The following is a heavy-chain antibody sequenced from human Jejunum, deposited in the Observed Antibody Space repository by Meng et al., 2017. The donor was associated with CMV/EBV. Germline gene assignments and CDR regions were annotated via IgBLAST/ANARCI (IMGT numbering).Heavy chain of an antibody. V-gene: IGHV3-30-3*02. Sequence: MHWVRQTPGKGLEWVAIISYDGSNNYFADSVKGRFTISRDNSKNTLYLQMNSLRAEDTAVYFCAKDSSSDFWSRYYAFYYYGMDVWGQGTTVTVSS. J-gene: IGHJ6*02. CDR3: AKDSSSDFWSRYYAFYYYGMDV. D-gene: IGHD3-3*01. CDR2: ISYDGSNN.